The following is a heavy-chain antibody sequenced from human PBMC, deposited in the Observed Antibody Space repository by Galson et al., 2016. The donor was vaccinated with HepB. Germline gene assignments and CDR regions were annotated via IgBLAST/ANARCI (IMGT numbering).Heavy chain of an antibody. V-gene: IGHV3-33*06. CDR1: GFTFSNHG. J-gene: IGHJ6*02. CDR2: IWYDGSNK. CDR3: AKDHAYYYYGLDV. Sequence: SLRLSCAASGFTFSNHGIHWVRQAPGKGLEWVAVIWYDGSNKYYADSVKGRFTISRDNSKNMLYLQMNGLRAEDTAVYYCAKDHAYYYYGLDVWGQGTTVTVSS.